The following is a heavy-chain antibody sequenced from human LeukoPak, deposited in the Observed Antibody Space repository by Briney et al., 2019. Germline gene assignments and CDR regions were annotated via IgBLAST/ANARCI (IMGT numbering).Heavy chain of an antibody. CDR3: GRKAGDCGGGSCYSIDY. Sequence: ASVKVPCKASGGTFSSYAISWVRQAPGQGLEWMGRIIPIFGTANYAQKFQGRVTITTGESTSTAYMEVSSLRSEDTAVYYCGRKAGDCGGGSCYSIDYWGQGTLVTVSS. CDR2: IIPIFGTA. J-gene: IGHJ4*02. D-gene: IGHD2-15*01. V-gene: IGHV1-69*05. CDR1: GGTFSSYA.